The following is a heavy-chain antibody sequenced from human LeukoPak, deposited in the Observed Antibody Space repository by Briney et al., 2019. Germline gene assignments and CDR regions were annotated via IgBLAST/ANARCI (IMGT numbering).Heavy chain of an antibody. D-gene: IGHD1-26*01. CDR2: IYYSGRT. CDR1: GGSISSYY. V-gene: IGHV4-59*12. Sequence: PSETLSLTCSVSGGSISSYYWSWIRQPPGKGLEWIGYIYYSGRTSYNPSLKSRVTISVDTSKNQFSLKLSSVTAADTAVYYCAREVLGARAFEYWGLGILVTVSS. CDR3: AREVLGARAFEY. J-gene: IGHJ4*02.